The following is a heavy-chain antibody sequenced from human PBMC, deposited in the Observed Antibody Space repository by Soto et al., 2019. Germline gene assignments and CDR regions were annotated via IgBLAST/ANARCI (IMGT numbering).Heavy chain of an antibody. CDR2: IYYSGST. CDR3: ARFYYYYYGMDV. CDR1: GGSFSGYY. Sequence: SETLSLTCAVYGGSFSGYYWSWIRQHPGKGLEWIGYIYYSGSTYYNPSLKSRVTISVDTSKNQFSLKLSSVTAADTAVYYCARFYYYYYGMDVWGQGTTVTVSS. V-gene: IGHV4-31*11. J-gene: IGHJ6*02.